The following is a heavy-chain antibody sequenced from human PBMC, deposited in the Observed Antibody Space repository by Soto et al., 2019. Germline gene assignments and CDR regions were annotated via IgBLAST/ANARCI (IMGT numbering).Heavy chain of an antibody. Sequence: VQLVQSGAEVKRPGASVKVSCKTSGYTFSSYDINWVRQAPEEGLDWVGWISGYNGDTDYAQKFHDRVTLTTDTSTRTAYMELRSLSSDDTAVYYCARLAAAGTGMRYWGQGTQVTVSS. CDR2: ISGYNGDT. V-gene: IGHV1-18*01. J-gene: IGHJ4*02. CDR1: GYTFSSYD. CDR3: ARLAAAGTGMRY. D-gene: IGHD6-13*01.